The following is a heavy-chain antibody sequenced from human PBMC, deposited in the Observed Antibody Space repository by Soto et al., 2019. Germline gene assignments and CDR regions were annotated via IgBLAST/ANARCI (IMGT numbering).Heavy chain of an antibody. CDR3: TTDGSFGGVVVAFHL. CDR2: IKSKAAGGAI. D-gene: IGHD3-10*01. J-gene: IGHJ3*01. CDR1: GFSFRDAW. Sequence: EVQMVESGGGLVKPGGSLRLSCAVSGFSFRDAWMNWVRQAPGKGLEWVGRIKSKAAGGAIDYAAPVKDRFTISRDDSKDTLYLQINSLKTEDTATYYCTTDGSFGGVVVAFHLWGQGTMLSVSS. V-gene: IGHV3-15*07.